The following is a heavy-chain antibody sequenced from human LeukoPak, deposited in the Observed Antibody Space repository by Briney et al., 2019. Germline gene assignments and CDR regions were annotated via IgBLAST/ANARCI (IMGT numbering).Heavy chain of an antibody. J-gene: IGHJ5*02. CDR3: VKIAPDLP. D-gene: IGHD2-21*01. Sequence: GGSLRLSCAASGFTFSSFGMTWVRQAPGKGLEWVSAISDNGGSIFYADSVKGRFTISRDNSKNSLYLQMNSLRADDTAVYYCVKIAPDLPWGQGTLVTVSS. V-gene: IGHV3-23*01. CDR1: GFTFSSFG. CDR2: ISDNGGSI.